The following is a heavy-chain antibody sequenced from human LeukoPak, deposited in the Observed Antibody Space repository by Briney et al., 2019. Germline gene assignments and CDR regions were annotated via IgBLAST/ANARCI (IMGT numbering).Heavy chain of an antibody. CDR1: GGSISSYY. D-gene: IGHD1-26*01. CDR2: IYTSGST. J-gene: IGHJ4*02. CDR3: ARDRGEGIVGTFDY. V-gene: IGHV4-4*07. Sequence: PSETLSLTCTVSGGSISSYYWSWIRQPAGKGLEWIGRIYTSGSTNYNPSLKSRVTMSVDTSKNQFSLRLSSVTPADTAVSYCARDRGEGIVGTFDYWGQGTLVTVSS.